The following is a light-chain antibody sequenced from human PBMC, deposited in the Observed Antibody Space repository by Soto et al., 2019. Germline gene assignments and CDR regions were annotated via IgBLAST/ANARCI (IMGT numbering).Light chain of an antibody. CDR2: DVF. V-gene: IGKV1-5*01. CDR1: QSINEF. CDR3: QQNDSYPNT. Sequence: DIQMTQSPSTLSASIGGRVTITCRASQSINEFLAWYQQKPGKAPNLLVYDVFNLHNGVPSRFSGSGAGTEFTLTVTNVQPDDSATYYCQQNDSYPNTFGQGTKLEIK. J-gene: IGKJ2*01.